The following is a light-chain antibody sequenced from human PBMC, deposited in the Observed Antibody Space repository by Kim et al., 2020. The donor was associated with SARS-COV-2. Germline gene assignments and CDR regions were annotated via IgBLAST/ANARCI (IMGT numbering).Light chain of an antibody. CDR1: QSPLHNNGYNY. CDR2: LGS. CDR3: MQALQTPIT. J-gene: IGKJ5*01. Sequence: DIVMTQSPLSLPVTPGEPASISCRSSQSPLHNNGYNYLDWYLQKPGQSPQLLIYLGSNRASGVPDRFSGSGSGTDFTLKIIRVEAEDVGVYYCMQALQTPITFGQGTRLEIK. V-gene: IGKV2-28*01.